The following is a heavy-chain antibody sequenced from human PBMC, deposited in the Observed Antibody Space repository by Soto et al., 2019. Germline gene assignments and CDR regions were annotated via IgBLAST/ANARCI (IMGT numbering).Heavy chain of an antibody. J-gene: IGHJ4*02. Sequence: GGSLRLSCAASGFTFSSYGMHWVRQAPGKGLEWVAVISYDGSNKYYADSVKGRFTISRDNSKNTLYLQMNSLRAEDTAVYYCAKPYYYDSSGYSIDYWGQGTLVTVSS. D-gene: IGHD3-22*01. CDR2: ISYDGSNK. V-gene: IGHV3-30*18. CDR3: AKPYYYDSSGYSIDY. CDR1: GFTFSSYG.